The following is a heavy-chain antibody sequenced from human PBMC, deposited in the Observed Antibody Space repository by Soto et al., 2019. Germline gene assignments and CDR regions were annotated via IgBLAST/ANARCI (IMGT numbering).Heavy chain of an antibody. D-gene: IGHD5-12*01. CDR2: ISGSGGST. J-gene: IGHJ6*02. CDR3: AKCGYRQFGMDV. V-gene: IGHV3-23*01. CDR1: GFTFSSYA. Sequence: GGSLRLSCAASGFTFSSYAMSWVRQAPGKGLEWVSAISGSGGSTYYADSVKGRFTISRDNSKNTLYLQMNSLRAEDAAVYYCAKCGYRQFGMDVWGQGTTVTVSS.